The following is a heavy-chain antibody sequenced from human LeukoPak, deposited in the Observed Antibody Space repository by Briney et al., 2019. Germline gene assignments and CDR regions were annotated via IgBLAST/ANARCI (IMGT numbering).Heavy chain of an antibody. CDR2: IYYSGSP. J-gene: IGHJ6*03. Sequence: SETLSLTCTVSAGSISSYYWSWIRQPPGKGLGWIGYIYYSGSPTYHPSLKRRVPLPVATPKNQSSLKLSSVTAADTAVYYCARDFHRENYYYYYMDVWGKGTTVTVSS. V-gene: IGHV4-59*01. CDR1: AGSISSYY. CDR3: ARDFHRENYYYYYMDV.